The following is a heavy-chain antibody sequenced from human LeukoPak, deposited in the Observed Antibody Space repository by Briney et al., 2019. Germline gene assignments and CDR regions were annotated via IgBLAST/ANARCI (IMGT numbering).Heavy chain of an antibody. CDR1: GFTFDDYA. D-gene: IGHD3-10*01. V-gene: IGHV3-9*03. J-gene: IGHJ4*02. CDR2: ISWNSGTI. CDR3: AKSFGSGSYPLDY. Sequence: GGSLRLSCAASGFTFDDYAMHWVRQAPGKGLEWVSGISWNSGTIAYADSVKGRFTISRDNAKNSLYLQMNSLRAEDMALYYCAKSFGSGSYPLDYWGQGTLVTVSS.